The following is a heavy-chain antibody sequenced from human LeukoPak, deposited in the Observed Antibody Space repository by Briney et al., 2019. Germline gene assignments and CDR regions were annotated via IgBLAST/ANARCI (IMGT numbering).Heavy chain of an antibody. Sequence: GGSLRLSCAASGFTFNNYAMSWVRQAPGKGLEWVSGISGSGGSTYYVDSVKGRFTISRDNSENTLYLQMNSLRAEYAAVYYCAKALWWQQLVRCFDYWGQGTLVTVSS. CDR2: ISGSGGST. V-gene: IGHV3-23*01. J-gene: IGHJ4*02. CDR1: GFTFNNYA. D-gene: IGHD6-13*01. CDR3: AKALWWQQLVRCFDY.